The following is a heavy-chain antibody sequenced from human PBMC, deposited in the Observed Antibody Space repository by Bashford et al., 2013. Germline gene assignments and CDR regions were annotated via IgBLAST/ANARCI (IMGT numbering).Heavy chain of an antibody. V-gene: IGHV1-18*01. CDR2: ISGYNGNT. CDR1: GYTFTNSA. Sequence: ASVKVSCKTSGYTFTNSAISWVRQAPGQGLEWMGWISGYNGNTHYAEHLQGRVTMTRNTSISTAYMELSSLRSEDTAVYYCAVLGYCSSTSCKSRYYYYYYGMDVWANGPTVTVSS. J-gene: IGHJ6*01. D-gene: IGHD2-2*01. CDR3: AVLGYCSSTSCKSRYYYYYYGMDV.